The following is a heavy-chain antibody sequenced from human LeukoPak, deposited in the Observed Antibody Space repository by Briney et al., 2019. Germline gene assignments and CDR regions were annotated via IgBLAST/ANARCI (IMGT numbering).Heavy chain of an antibody. V-gene: IGHV4-39*02. CDR3: ARDRAVAGTFSLFY. CDR2: IYYSGST. D-gene: IGHD6-19*01. J-gene: IGHJ4*02. Sequence: SETLSLTCTVSGGSISSSSYYWGWILQPPGKGLEWIGSIYYSGSTYYNPSLKSRVTISVDTSKNQFSLKLSSVTAADTAVYYCARDRAVAGTFSLFYWGQGTLVTVSS. CDR1: GGSISSSSYY.